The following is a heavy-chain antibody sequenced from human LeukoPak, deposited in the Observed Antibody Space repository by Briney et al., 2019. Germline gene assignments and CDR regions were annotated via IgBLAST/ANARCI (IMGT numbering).Heavy chain of an antibody. V-gene: IGHV4-4*07. D-gene: IGHD3-16*02. CDR3: ARASHDYVWGSYPNDAFDL. J-gene: IGHJ3*01. Sequence: SETLSLTCTVSGGSISSYYWSWIRQPAGKGLEWIGRIYTSGSTNYNPSLKSRVTMSVDTSKNQFSLKLSSVTAADTAVYYCARASHDYVWGSYPNDAFDLWGQRTMVTVPS. CDR2: IYTSGST. CDR1: GGSISSYY.